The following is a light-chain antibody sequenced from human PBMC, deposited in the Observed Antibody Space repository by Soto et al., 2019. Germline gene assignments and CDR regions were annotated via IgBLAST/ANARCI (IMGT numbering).Light chain of an antibody. Sequence: EVVLTQSPDTLSLPPGERATLSCRASQSISSYLAWYQQKPGQAPRLLIYDSSSRATGIPARFSGSGSGTDFTLTISSLEPEDFAGYCCQQLTDWPPQWTFGQGTKVEIK. J-gene: IGKJ1*01. V-gene: IGKV3-11*01. CDR1: QSISSY. CDR2: DSS. CDR3: QQLTDWPPQWT.